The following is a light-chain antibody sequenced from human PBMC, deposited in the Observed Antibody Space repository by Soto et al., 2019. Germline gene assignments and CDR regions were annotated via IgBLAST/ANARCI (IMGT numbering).Light chain of an antibody. CDR1: TGAVTSGYY. CDR3: LLYYGDAWV. Sequence: QAVVTQEPSLTVSPGGTVTLTCASSTGAVTSGYYPNWVQQKVGQPPWALIYSTSNKYSWTPARFSGSLLGGKAALTLSGVQPEDEAEYYCLLYYGDAWVFGGGTKVTVL. V-gene: IGLV7-43*01. J-gene: IGLJ3*02. CDR2: STS.